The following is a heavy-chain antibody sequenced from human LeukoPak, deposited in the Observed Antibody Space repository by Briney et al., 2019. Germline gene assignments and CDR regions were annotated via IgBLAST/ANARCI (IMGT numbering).Heavy chain of an antibody. CDR1: GGSISSYY. J-gene: IGHJ5*02. V-gene: IGHV4-4*07. D-gene: IGHD6-13*01. CDR3: ATQQLVGFWFDP. CDR2: IYTSGST. Sequence: SETLSLTCTVSGGSISSYYWSWILQPAGKGLEWIGRIYTSGSTNYNPSLKSRVTMSVDTSKDQFSLKLSSVTAADTAVYYCATQQLVGFWFDPWGQGTLVTVSS.